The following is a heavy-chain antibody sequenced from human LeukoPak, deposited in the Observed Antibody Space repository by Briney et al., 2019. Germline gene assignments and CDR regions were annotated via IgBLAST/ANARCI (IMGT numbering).Heavy chain of an antibody. CDR2: INPNSGGT. CDR1: GYTFTGYY. J-gene: IGHJ4*02. Sequence: ASVKVSCKASGYTFTGYYMHWVRQAPGQGLEWMGWINPNSGGTNYAQEFQGRVTMTRDTSISTAYMELSRLRSDDTAVYYCARASTMHRGITTPAVYWGQGTLVTVSS. D-gene: IGHD5/OR15-5a*01. V-gene: IGHV1-2*02. CDR3: ARASTMHRGITTPAVY.